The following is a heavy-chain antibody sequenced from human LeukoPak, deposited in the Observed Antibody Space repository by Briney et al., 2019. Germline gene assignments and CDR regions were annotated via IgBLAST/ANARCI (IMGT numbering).Heavy chain of an antibody. CDR3: ARDALGYCSSTSCSD. Sequence: PSETLSLTCTVYGGSISSYYWSWIRQPPGKGLEWIGYIYYSGSTNYNPSLKSRVTISVDTSKNQFSLKLSSVTAADTAVYYCARDALGYCSSTSCSDWGQGTLVTVSS. J-gene: IGHJ4*02. CDR1: GGSISSYY. D-gene: IGHD2-2*01. CDR2: IYYSGST. V-gene: IGHV4-59*01.